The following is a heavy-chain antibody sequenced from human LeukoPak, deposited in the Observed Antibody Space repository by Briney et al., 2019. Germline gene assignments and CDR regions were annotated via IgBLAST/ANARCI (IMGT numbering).Heavy chain of an antibody. CDR3: ARRAVGSGSPSNWFDP. CDR1: GGSISSYY. J-gene: IGHJ5*02. D-gene: IGHD3-10*01. Sequence: RSSETLSLTCTVSGGSISSYYWSWIRQPPGKGLECIGYIYYSGSTNYNPSLKSRVTISVDTSKNQFSLKLSPVTAADTAVYYCARRAVGSGSPSNWFDPWGQGTLVTVSS. CDR2: IYYSGST. V-gene: IGHV4-59*08.